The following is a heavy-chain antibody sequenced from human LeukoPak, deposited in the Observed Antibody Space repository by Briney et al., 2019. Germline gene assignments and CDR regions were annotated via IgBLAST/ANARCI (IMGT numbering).Heavy chain of an antibody. V-gene: IGHV3-23*01. CDR3: ARAALRGTYCYDC. CDR2: ISGTGGTT. CDR1: GFTFSSYA. D-gene: IGHD1-14*01. Sequence: GSLRLSCAASGFTFSSYAMGWVRQAPGKGLEWVSAISGTGGTTNYADSVKGRFTVSRDNSKNTLYLQMNSLRAEDTAVFYCARAALRGTYCYDCWGRGILVTVSS. J-gene: IGHJ4*02.